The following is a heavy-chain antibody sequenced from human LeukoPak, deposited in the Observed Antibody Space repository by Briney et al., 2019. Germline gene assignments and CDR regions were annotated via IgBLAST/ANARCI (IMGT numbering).Heavy chain of an antibody. CDR1: GDSVSSNSAA. D-gene: IGHD6-19*01. J-gene: IGHJ4*02. Sequence: SQTLSLTFAISGDSVSSNSAAWNWLRQSPSRGLEWLGRTYYRSKWYNYYAVSVKSRITINPDTSKNKFSLQLNSVTPEDTAVYYCARGRSGWPYFDYWGQGTLVTVSS. CDR3: ARGRSGWPYFDY. V-gene: IGHV6-1*01. CDR2: TYYRSKWYN.